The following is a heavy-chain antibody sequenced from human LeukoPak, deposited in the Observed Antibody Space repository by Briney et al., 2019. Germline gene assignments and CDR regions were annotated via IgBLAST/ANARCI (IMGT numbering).Heavy chain of an antibody. J-gene: IGHJ4*02. CDR3: ARDRGVAAHLDY. D-gene: IGHD5-12*01. V-gene: IGHV3-33*01. Sequence: GGSLRLSCAASGFTFSNYGTHWVRQAPGKGLEWVAVIWFDGTNKYYADSVRGRFTISRDNSKNTLYLQMSSLRAEDTAVYYCARDRGVAAHLDYWGQGTLVTVSS. CDR1: GFTFSNYG. CDR2: IWFDGTNK.